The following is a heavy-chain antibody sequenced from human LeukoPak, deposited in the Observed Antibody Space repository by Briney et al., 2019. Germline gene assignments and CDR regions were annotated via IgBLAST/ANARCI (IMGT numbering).Heavy chain of an antibody. CDR1: GFTFSSYA. Sequence: GGSLRLSCAASGFTFSSYAMSWVRQAPGKGLEWVSAISGSGGSTYYADSVKGRFTISRDNSKNTLYLQMNSLRAEDTAVYYCAKASPYYYDSSGYCYVVIDPVHHYFDYWGQGTLVTVSS. CDR3: AKASPYYYDSSGYCYVVIDPVHHYFDY. V-gene: IGHV3-23*01. J-gene: IGHJ4*02. CDR2: ISGSGGST. D-gene: IGHD3-22*01.